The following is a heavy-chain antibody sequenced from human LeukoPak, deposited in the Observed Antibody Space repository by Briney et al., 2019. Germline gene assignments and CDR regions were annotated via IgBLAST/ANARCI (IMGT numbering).Heavy chain of an antibody. CDR2: IYYSGST. J-gene: IGHJ3*02. CDR3: ARGVAVAGTSDDAFDI. V-gene: IGHV4-59*01. Sequence: SETLSLTCTVSGGSISSYYWSWIRQPPGKGLEWIGYIYYSGSTNYNPSLKSRVTISVDTSENQFSLKLSSVTAADTAVYYCARGVAVAGTSDDAFDIWGQGTMVTVSS. CDR1: GGSISSYY. D-gene: IGHD6-19*01.